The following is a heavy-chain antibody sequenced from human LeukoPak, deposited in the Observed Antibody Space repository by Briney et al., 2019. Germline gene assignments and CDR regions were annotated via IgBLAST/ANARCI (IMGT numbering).Heavy chain of an antibody. Sequence: GGSLRLSCAASGFTFSSYAMHWVRQAPGKGLEWVAVISYDGSNKYYADSVKGRFTISRDNSKNTLYLQMNSLRAEDTAVYYYATYSSLNRREFQYWGQGTLLTVSS. CDR3: ATYSSLNRREFQY. V-gene: IGHV3-30-3*01. J-gene: IGHJ1*01. CDR2: ISYDGSNK. CDR1: GFTFSSYA. D-gene: IGHD3-22*01.